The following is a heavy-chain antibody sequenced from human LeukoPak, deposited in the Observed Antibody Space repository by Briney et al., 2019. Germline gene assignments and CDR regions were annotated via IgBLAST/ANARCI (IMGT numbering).Heavy chain of an antibody. V-gene: IGHV3-23*01. Sequence: PGRSLRLSCAASGFTFDDYAMHWVRQAPGKGLEWVSAITNSGDNTYYADSVKGRFTISRDNSKNTLYLQINSLRAEDTAIYYCAKAPMEDSWYIHFDYWGQGTLVTVSS. CDR1: GFTFDDYA. J-gene: IGHJ4*02. D-gene: IGHD6-13*01. CDR3: AKAPMEDSWYIHFDY. CDR2: ITNSGDNT.